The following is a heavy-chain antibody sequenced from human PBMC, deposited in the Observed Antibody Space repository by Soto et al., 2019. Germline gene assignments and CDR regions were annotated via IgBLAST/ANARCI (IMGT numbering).Heavy chain of an antibody. J-gene: IGHJ4*02. D-gene: IGHD2-2*01. V-gene: IGHV4-39*01. CDR3: AGVDIAVVPSTTFDY. CDR1: GGSISSISYY. CDR2: IKYSGHT. Sequence: QLQLQESGPGLVKPSETLALTCTVSGGSISSISYYWGWIRQPPGKGLEWIGSIKYSGHTFYNPSLKGRVRMSVDTSKNQFSRRLSSVTAAETAVYYCAGVDIAVVPSTTFDYWGQGTLVTVSS.